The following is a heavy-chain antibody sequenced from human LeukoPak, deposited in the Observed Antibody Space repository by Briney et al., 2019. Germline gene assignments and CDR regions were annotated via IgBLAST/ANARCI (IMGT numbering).Heavy chain of an antibody. J-gene: IGHJ4*02. CDR2: INPKSGGT. CDR3: ARAIYDSDSYYYGLDY. V-gene: IGHV1-2*02. D-gene: IGHD3-22*01. Sequence: ASVKVSCKASGGTFRDHFIHWVRQAPGQGLTWMGWINPKSGGTNSALTFRGRVTMTRDTSINTTYMELSNLKSDDTAFYFCARAIYDSDSYYYGLDYWGRGTLVTVSS. CDR1: GGTFRDHF.